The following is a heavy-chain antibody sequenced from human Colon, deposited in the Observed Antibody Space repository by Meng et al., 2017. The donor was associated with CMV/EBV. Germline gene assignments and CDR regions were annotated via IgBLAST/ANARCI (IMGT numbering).Heavy chain of an antibody. V-gene: IGHV1-2*02. J-gene: IGHJ1*01. D-gene: IGHD3-22*01. Sequence: VLLVQSWGEVKKPAASGEVFCYAASYTFTGYYMHWGRQAPGRGLEWMGWINPTSGGTNYAQKFQGRVTMTRDTSISTAYMELSRLRSDDTAVYYCATVSSGYYLYFQHWGQGTLVTVSS. CDR3: ATVSSGYYLYFQH. CDR2: INPTSGGT. CDR1: SYTFTGYY.